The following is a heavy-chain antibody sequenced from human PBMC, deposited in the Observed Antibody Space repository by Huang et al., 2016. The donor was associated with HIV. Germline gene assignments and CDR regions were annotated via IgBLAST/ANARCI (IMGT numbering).Heavy chain of an antibody. V-gene: IGHV3-48*04. D-gene: IGHD2-15*01. CDR1: GFTFGDFN. Sequence: EVQLVESGGGLVQPGTSLRLSCAASGFTFGDFNMNWVRQDPGKGLEWISYISSSSNSKRYADSVKGRFTIARDNARNSLYLQLKSLRVEDTAVYYCARESCSGGTCYLFDFWGQGVLVTVSS. CDR3: ARESCSGGTCYLFDF. J-gene: IGHJ4*02. CDR2: ISSSSNSK.